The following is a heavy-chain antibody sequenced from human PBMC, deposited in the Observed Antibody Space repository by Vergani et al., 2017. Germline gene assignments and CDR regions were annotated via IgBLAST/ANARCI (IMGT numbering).Heavy chain of an antibody. CDR2: IFYSGTT. J-gene: IGHJ6*03. Sequence: QVQLQESGPGVVKPSQTLSLTCAVSGGSISSGDHCWTWIRQRPGKGLEWIGYIFYSGTTYDNPSLRSRLTISVDTSQNQFSLKLRSVTAADTAVYYCARVDTQVPATSHFYYMDGCGKGTTVVVSS. D-gene: IGHD5-12*01. CDR1: GGSISSGDHC. CDR3: ARVDTQVPATSHFYYMDG. V-gene: IGHV4-31*11.